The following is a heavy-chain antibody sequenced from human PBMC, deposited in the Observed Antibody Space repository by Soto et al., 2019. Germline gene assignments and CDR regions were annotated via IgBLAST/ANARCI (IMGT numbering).Heavy chain of an antibody. CDR3: AREEGKYYDFWSGDFDY. CDR1: GGTFSSYT. CDR2: IIPILGIA. Sequence: QVQLVQSGAEVKKPGSSVKVSCKASGGTFSSYTISWVRQAPGQGLEWMGRIIPILGIANYAQKFQGRVTITADKSTSTAYRELSSLRSEDTAVYYCAREEGKYYDFWSGDFDYWGQGTLVTVSS. V-gene: IGHV1-69*08. J-gene: IGHJ4*02. D-gene: IGHD3-3*01.